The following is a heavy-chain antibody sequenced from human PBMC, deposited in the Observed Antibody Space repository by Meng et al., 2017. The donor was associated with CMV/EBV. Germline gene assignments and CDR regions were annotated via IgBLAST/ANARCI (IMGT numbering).Heavy chain of an antibody. D-gene: IGHD1-7*01. J-gene: IGHJ4*02. CDR2: IIPIFGTA. CDR3: ARGSGAGTTWSYFDY. CDR1: GGTISSYA. V-gene: IGHV1-69*12. Sequence: QVHLVQSGAEVKKPGPSVKVSCKASGGTISSYAISWVRQAPGQGLEWMGGIIPIFGTANYAQKFQGRVTITADESTSTAYMELSSLRSEDTAVYYCARGSGAGTTWSYFDYWGQGALVTVSS.